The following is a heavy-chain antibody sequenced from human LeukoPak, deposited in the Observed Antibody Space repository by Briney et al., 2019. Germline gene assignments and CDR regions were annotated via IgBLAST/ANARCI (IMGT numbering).Heavy chain of an antibody. Sequence: GGSLRLSCVASGFSFSYYGMHWVRQAPGKGLEWVAVIAYDGIKKDYAASLKGRFTVSRDNSKNTLYLQMDSLRAEDTAVYYCAKDNRFVSGTFHYYYGMDFWGQGTTVTVSS. CDR2: IAYDGIKK. V-gene: IGHV3-30*18. CDR1: GFSFSYYG. D-gene: IGHD1-26*01. J-gene: IGHJ6*02. CDR3: AKDNRFVSGTFHYYYGMDF.